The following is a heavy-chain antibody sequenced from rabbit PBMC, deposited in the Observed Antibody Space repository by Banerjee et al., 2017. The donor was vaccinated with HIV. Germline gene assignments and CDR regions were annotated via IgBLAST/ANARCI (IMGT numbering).Heavy chain of an antibody. CDR1: GFDFSRDA. Sequence: QSLEESGGDLVQPGASLTLTCTASGFDFSRDAMCWVRQAPGKGLEWIACINSNTGNTVYASWAKGPFTISKTSSTTVTLQMTSLTAADTATYFCARDLAGVIGWNFNLWGPGTLVTVS. CDR3: ARDLAGVIGWNFNL. CDR2: INSNTGNT. D-gene: IGHD4-1*01. V-gene: IGHV1S40*01. J-gene: IGHJ4*01.